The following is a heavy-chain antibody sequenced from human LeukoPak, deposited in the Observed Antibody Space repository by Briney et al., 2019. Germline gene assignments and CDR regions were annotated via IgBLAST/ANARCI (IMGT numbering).Heavy chain of an antibody. V-gene: IGHV3-23*01. CDR1: GFTFSTYA. Sequence: PGGSLRLSCAASGFTFSTYAMTWVRQAPGKGLEWVSVISGSGGSTYYADSVKGRFTISRDNSKNTLYLQMNSLRAEDTAVYYCAKVGSSMVVVALYYFDYWGQGTLVTVSS. CDR2: ISGSGGST. D-gene: IGHD2-15*01. J-gene: IGHJ4*02. CDR3: AKVGSSMVVVALYYFDY.